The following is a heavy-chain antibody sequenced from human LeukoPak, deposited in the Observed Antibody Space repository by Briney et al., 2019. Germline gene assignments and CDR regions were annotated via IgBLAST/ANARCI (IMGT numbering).Heavy chain of an antibody. CDR1: GFTFSDYY. J-gene: IGHJ4*02. Sequence: GGSLRLSCAASGFTFSDYYMSWIRQAPGKGLEWVSYISSSGSTIYYADSVKGRFTISRDNAKNSLYLQMNSLRAEDTAVYYCARDNSGSYYRGTTFDYWGQGTLVTVSS. D-gene: IGHD1-26*01. CDR3: ARDNSGSYYRGTTFDY. CDR2: ISSSGSTI. V-gene: IGHV3-11*01.